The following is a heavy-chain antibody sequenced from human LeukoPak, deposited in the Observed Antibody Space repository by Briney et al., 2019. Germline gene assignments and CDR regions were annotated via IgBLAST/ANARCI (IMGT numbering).Heavy chain of an antibody. J-gene: IGHJ4*02. V-gene: IGHV3-23*01. Sequence: PGGSLRLSCAAFGFTFITYSMTWVRQAPGRGLEWVSAITGSGAFTNYADSVKGRFTISRDNPKNTLYLQMNSLRAEDTAVYYCAKRSAESSGYFDYWGQGTLVTVSS. CDR3: AKRSAESSGYFDY. CDR1: GFTFITYS. D-gene: IGHD6-19*01. CDR2: ITGSGAFT.